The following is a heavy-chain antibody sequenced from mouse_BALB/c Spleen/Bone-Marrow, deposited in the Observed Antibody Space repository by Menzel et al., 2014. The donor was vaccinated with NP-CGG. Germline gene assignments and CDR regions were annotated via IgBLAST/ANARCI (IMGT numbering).Heavy chain of an antibody. D-gene: IGHD2-4*01. V-gene: IGHV1-66*01. Sequence: VQLQQSGPELVKPGASVKISCKASGYSFTSYYIHWVKPRPGQGLEWIGWIFPGSGNTKYNEKFKGKATLTADTSSSTAYMQLSSLTSEDSAVYFCARTRAYDYDGGFAYWGQGTLVTVSA. CDR1: GYSFTSYY. J-gene: IGHJ3*01. CDR2: IFPGSGNT. CDR3: ARTRAYDYDGGFAY.